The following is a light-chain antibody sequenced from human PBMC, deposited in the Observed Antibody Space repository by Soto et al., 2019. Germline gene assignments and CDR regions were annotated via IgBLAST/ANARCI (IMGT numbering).Light chain of an antibody. CDR2: EVD. J-gene: IGLJ2*01. Sequence: QSALTQPPSASGSPGQSVTISCTGTSSDAGDYNYVSWYQQHPGKAPKLMIYEVDKRPSGVPDRFSGSKSGNTASLAVSGLQAEDEADYYCSSYAGSNNLIFGGGTKLTVL. V-gene: IGLV2-8*01. CDR1: SSDAGDYNY. CDR3: SSYAGSNNLI.